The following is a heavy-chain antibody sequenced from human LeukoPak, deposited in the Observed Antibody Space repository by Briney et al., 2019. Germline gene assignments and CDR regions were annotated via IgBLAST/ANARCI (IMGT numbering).Heavy chain of an antibody. CDR2: ISSSSSYI. D-gene: IGHD3-22*01. CDR1: GFTFSSYS. CDR3: ARARTNYYDSSGYFVYFDY. V-gene: IGHV3-21*01. Sequence: PGGSLRLSCAASGFTFSSYSMNWVRQAPGKGLEWVSSISSSSSYIYYADSVKGRFTISRDNAKNSLYLQMNSLRAEDTAVYYCARARTNYYDSSGYFVYFDYWGQGTLVTVSS. J-gene: IGHJ4*02.